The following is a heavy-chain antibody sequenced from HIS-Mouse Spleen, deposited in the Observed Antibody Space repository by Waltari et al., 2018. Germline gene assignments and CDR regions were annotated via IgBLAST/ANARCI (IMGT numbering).Heavy chain of an antibody. CDR1: GGSISSSSYY. Sequence: QLQLQESGPGLVKPSETLSLTCTVSGGSISSSSYYWGWLRQPPGKGLEWIGSIYYSGSTYYNPSLKSRVTISVDTSKNQFSLKLSSVTAADTAVYYCATSRYSSSFDYWGQGTLVTVSS. D-gene: IGHD6-6*01. CDR2: IYYSGST. V-gene: IGHV4-39*07. J-gene: IGHJ4*02. CDR3: ATSRYSSSFDY.